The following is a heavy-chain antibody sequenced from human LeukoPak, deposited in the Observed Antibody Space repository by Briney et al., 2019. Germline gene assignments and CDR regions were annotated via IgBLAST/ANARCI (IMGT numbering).Heavy chain of an antibody. CDR1: GFTFSSYA. V-gene: IGHV3-23*01. CDR2: ISGSGGST. J-gene: IGHJ4*02. D-gene: IGHD2-2*01. CDR3: AKDQDIGVVPAAQG. Sequence: GGSLRLSCAASGFTFSSYAMSWVRQAPGKGLEWVSAISGSGGSTYYADSVKGRFTISRDNSKNTLYLQMNSLRAEDTAVYYCAKDQDIGVVPAAQGWGQGTLVTVSS.